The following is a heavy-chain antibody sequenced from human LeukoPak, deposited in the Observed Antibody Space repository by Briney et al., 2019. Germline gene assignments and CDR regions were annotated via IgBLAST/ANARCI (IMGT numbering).Heavy chain of an antibody. V-gene: IGHV3-53*01. Sequence: GGSLRLSCAASGFSVSSNFMSWVRQAPGKGLECVSVIYIDGNTYYADSVKGRFTISRDNSKNTLYLQMNTLRAEDTAVYYCARGGVVVALGSYGMDVWGQGTTVTVSS. D-gene: IGHD2-15*01. J-gene: IGHJ6*02. CDR2: IYIDGNT. CDR1: GFSVSSNF. CDR3: ARGGVVVALGSYGMDV.